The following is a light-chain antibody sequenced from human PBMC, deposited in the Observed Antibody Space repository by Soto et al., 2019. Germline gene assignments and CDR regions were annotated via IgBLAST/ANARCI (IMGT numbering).Light chain of an antibody. CDR1: QSVSSSY. J-gene: IGKJ5*01. Sequence: EIVLTQSPGTLSLSPGERASLSCRASQSVSSSYLAWYQQKPGQAPRLLIYGASSRATGIPARFSGSGSGTEFTPTISSLQSEDFAVYYCQQRGDWPPITFGQGTRLEIK. CDR2: GAS. V-gene: IGKV3D-20*02. CDR3: QQRGDWPPIT.